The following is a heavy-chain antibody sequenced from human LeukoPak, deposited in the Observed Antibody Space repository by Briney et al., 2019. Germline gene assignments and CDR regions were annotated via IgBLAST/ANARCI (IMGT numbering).Heavy chain of an antibody. D-gene: IGHD4-17*01. Sequence: SETLSLTCTVSGGSISSYYWSWIRQPPGKGLEWIGSIYYSGSTNYNPSLKSRVTISVDTSKNHFSLKLSSVTAADTAVYYCARGDYGDYVNWGQGSLVTVSS. CDR1: GGSISSYY. J-gene: IGHJ4*02. CDR2: IYYSGST. CDR3: ARGDYGDYVN. V-gene: IGHV4-59*01.